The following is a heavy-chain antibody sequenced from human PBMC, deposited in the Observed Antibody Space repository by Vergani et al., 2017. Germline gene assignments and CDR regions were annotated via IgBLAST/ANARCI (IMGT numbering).Heavy chain of an antibody. V-gene: IGHV1-69*08. CDR1: GGTFSSYT. J-gene: IGHJ4*02. Sequence: QVQLVQSGAEVKKPGSSVKVSCKASGGTFSSYTISWVRQAPGQGLEWMGRIIPILGIANYAQKFQGRVTITADKSTSTAYMELSSLRSEDTAVYYCARDERVGYGEGGGYWGQGTLVTDSS. CDR3: ARDERVGYGEGGGY. D-gene: IGHD5-12*01. CDR2: IIPILGIA.